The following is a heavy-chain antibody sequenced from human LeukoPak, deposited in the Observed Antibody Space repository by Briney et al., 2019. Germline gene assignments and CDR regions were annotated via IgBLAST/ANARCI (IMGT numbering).Heavy chain of an antibody. V-gene: IGHV4-39*07. CDR1: GGSITSSSYY. Sequence: SETLSLTCTVSGGSITSSSYYWGWIRQPPGKGLEWIGSIYYSGSTYYNPSLKSRVTISVDTSKNQFSLKLSSVTAADTAVYYCARDSGATDYWGQGTLVTVSS. J-gene: IGHJ4*02. CDR2: IYYSGST. CDR3: ARDSGATDY. D-gene: IGHD1-26*01.